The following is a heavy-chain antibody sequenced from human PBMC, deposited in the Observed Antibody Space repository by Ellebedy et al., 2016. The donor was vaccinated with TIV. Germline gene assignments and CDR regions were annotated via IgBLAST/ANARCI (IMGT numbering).Heavy chain of an antibody. CDR1: GFTFINYN. V-gene: IGHV3-48*01. Sequence: GESLKISXAASGFTFINYNMNWVRQAPGKGLAWVSYISSSSTTIFYVDSVKGRFTISRDNSQKTLHLQMNSLRAEDTALYYCAKDLSSGTFGKLWGCFDSWGQGTLVTVSS. CDR3: AKDLSSGTFGKLWGCFDS. CDR2: ISSSSTTI. D-gene: IGHD2-21*01. J-gene: IGHJ5*01.